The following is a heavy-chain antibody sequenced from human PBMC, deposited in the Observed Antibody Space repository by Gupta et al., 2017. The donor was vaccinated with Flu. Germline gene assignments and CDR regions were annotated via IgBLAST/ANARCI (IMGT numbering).Heavy chain of an antibody. CDR3: AGGGGAYQGDY. J-gene: IGHJ4*02. V-gene: IGHV4-59*11. D-gene: IGHD2-2*01. CDR2: TYFMGRI. CDR1: GASISTHS. Sequence: VQLQESGPGLVKPSETLSLTCTVSGASISTHSWSWVRQPPGKGLELTGSTYFMGRIDDNPCRRSRVTISVATSKNQFSLKLTSVTAADTAVYYCAGGGGAYQGDYWGQGTLVTVSS.